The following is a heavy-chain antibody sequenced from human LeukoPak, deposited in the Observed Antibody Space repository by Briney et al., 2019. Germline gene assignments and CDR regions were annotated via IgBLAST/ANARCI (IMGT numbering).Heavy chain of an antibody. D-gene: IGHD3-16*01. J-gene: IGHJ3*02. CDR1: DGSISSYH. CDR3: ARVRGMYINDAFDI. Sequence: PSETLSLTCTVSDGSISSYHWSWIRQSAGKGLEWIGRIYSSGSTNYNPSLKSRVTMSVDTSKNQFSLKLSSVTAADTAVYYCARVRGMYINDAFDIWGQGTMVTVSS. CDR2: IYSSGST. V-gene: IGHV4-4*07.